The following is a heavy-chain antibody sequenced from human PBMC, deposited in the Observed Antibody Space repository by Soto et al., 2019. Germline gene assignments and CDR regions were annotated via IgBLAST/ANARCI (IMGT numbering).Heavy chain of an antibody. CDR2: MDPNSGFA. V-gene: IGHV1-8*02. CDR1: GYTFTTHD. CDR3: GRARKIEFWSKALDV. Sequence: QVHLVQSGAEVRKPGASVRVSCKAFGYTFTTHDINWVRQAPGQGLEWLGWMDPNSGFAGYAQKFPGRVIMTRDTSTRTSHMELSSLTSENTAVYYCGRARKIEFWSKALDVWGQGTTGIVSS. J-gene: IGHJ6*01. D-gene: IGHD3-3*01.